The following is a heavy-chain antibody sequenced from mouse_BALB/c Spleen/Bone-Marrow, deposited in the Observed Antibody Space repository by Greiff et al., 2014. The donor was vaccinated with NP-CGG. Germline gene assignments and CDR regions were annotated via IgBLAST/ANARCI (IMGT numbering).Heavy chain of an antibody. CDR1: GFAFSGYD. D-gene: IGHD2-2*01. CDR3: ARQRGYAYAMGY. Sequence: EVQRVESGGGLVKPGGSLKLSCAASGFAFSGYDMSWVRQTPEKRLEWVAYISSGGSNTYYPDTVKGRFTISRDNAKNTLYLQMNSLKSEDTAMYYCARQRGYAYAMGYWGQGTSVTVSS. V-gene: IGHV5-12-1*01. CDR2: ISSGGSNT. J-gene: IGHJ4*01.